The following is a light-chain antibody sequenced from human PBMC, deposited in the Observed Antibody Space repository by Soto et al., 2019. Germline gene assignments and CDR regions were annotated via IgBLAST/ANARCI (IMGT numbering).Light chain of an antibody. CDR1: SSDVGGYDY. V-gene: IGLV2-11*01. Sequence: QSVLTQPRSGSGSPGQSVTISCTGTSSDVGGYDYVSWYQHHPGKAPKVTIYDVSKRPSGVPDRFSGSKSGNTASLTISGLQADDEADYYCSSFVGPYSYVFATGTKVIVL. J-gene: IGLJ1*01. CDR2: DVS. CDR3: SSFVGPYSYV.